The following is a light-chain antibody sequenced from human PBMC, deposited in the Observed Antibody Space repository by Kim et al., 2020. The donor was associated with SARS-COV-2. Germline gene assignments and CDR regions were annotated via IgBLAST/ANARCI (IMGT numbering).Light chain of an antibody. CDR1: NSDIGGYNY. Sequence: QSALTQPASVSGSPGQWFTISCTGSNSDIGGYNYVSWYQQHPGKAPKLIIYDVTKRPSGVSDRFSGSKSGNTASLIISGLQADDEADYYCSSYTSSKTWAFGGGTKLTVL. CDR3: SSYTSSKTWA. J-gene: IGLJ2*01. CDR2: DVT. V-gene: IGLV2-14*03.